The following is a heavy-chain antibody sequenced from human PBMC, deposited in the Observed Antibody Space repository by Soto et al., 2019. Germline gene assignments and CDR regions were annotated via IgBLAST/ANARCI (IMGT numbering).Heavy chain of an antibody. J-gene: IGHJ4*02. V-gene: IGHV1-69*01. CDR1: GGTFTSFP. D-gene: IGHD3-10*01. CDR3: ARESGDYGRPYFDY. Sequence: VQLVQSGAEVKKPGSSVKVSCKASGGTFTSFPFSWVRQAPGQGLEWMGGIIPIFETTNYAQKVRGRLTITADDSTPTAYMELTSLTSEDTAVYFCARESGDYGRPYFDYWGQGTLVTVSS. CDR2: IIPIFETT.